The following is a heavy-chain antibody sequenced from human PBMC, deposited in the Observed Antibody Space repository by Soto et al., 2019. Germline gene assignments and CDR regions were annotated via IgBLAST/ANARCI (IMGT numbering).Heavy chain of an antibody. Sequence: QVQLQESGPGLVKPSGTLSLTCAVAGGSISDNWWSWVRQAPGKGLEWIGEIYHSGTTYYNPSLKGRVIILVDNSASQIPLTLSSVTAADTAVYYCARHVAVPRTRGFDYWGQGALVAVSS. V-gene: IGHV4-4*02. CDR3: ARHVAVPRTRGFDY. J-gene: IGHJ4*02. CDR2: IYHSGTT. CDR1: GGSISDNW. D-gene: IGHD2-15*01.